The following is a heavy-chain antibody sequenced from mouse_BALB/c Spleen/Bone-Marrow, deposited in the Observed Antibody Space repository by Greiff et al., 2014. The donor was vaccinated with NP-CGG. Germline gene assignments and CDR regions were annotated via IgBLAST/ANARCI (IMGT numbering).Heavy chain of an antibody. Sequence: EVKLVESGAELVKPGASVKLSCTASGFNIKDTYMHWVKQRPEQGLEWIGRIDPANGNTKYDPKFQGKATITADTSSNTAYLQLSSLTSGDTAVYYCARSYRSSPFDYWGQGTTLTVSS. CDR3: ARSYRSSPFDY. J-gene: IGHJ2*01. D-gene: IGHD1-1*01. CDR2: IDPANGNT. CDR1: GFNIKDTY. V-gene: IGHV14-3*02.